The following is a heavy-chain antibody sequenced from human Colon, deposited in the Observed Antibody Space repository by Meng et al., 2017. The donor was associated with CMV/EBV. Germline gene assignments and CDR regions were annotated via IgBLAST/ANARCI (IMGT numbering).Heavy chain of an antibody. CDR1: GGSSTGFY. CDR2: VNHSVST. D-gene: IGHD4-11*01. J-gene: IGHJ6*02. V-gene: IGHV4-34*01. CDR3: ARGPVTARYYGLGV. Sequence: SETLSPTCALYGGSSTGFYWSWIRQLPGRGLEWIGEVNHSVSTNYNPSLKSRVTISVDTSKTQFSLELSSVTAADTAVYYCARGPVTARYYGLGVWGQGTTVTVSS.